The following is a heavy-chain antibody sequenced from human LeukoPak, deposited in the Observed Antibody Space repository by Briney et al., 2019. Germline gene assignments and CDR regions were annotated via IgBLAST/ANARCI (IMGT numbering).Heavy chain of an antibody. Sequence: GGSLTLSCTASGFTFGSYWMTWVGQPPEKGLEWVANIRQDGGKKDYVASVKGRFTISRDNAKNSLYLQMNSLRAEDTAVYYCARYYYASAFDYWGQGTLVTVSS. D-gene: IGHD3-10*01. J-gene: IGHJ4*02. CDR1: GFTFGSYW. CDR2: IRQDGGKK. V-gene: IGHV3-7*01. CDR3: ARYYYASAFDY.